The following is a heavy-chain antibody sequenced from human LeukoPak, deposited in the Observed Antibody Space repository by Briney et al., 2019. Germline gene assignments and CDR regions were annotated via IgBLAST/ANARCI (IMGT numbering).Heavy chain of an antibody. V-gene: IGHV4-59*01. CDR3: ARGYSGSYGRFDY. D-gene: IGHD1-26*01. CDR2: IYYSGST. J-gene: IGHJ4*02. CDR1: GGSISSYY. Sequence: SETLSLTRTVSGGSISSYYWSWIRQPPGKGLEWIGYIYYSGSTSYNPSLKSRVTISVDTSKNQFSLKLSSATAADTAVYYCARGYSGSYGRFDYWGQGTLVTVSS.